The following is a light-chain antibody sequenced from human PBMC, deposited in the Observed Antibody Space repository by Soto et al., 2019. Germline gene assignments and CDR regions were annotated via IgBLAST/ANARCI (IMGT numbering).Light chain of an antibody. J-gene: IGKJ1*01. CDR2: GAS. CDR3: QQYGSSLWT. V-gene: IGKV3-20*01. Sequence: EVVLTQSPGTLSLSPGERATLSCGASQSVSSSFLAWYQQKPGQAPRLLIYGASSRATGIPDRFSGSGSGTDFTLTISRLEAEDFAVYYCQQYGSSLWTFGQGTRVEI. CDR1: QSVSSSF.